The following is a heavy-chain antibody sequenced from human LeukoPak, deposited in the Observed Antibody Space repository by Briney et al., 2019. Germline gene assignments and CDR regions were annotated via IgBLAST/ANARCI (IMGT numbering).Heavy chain of an antibody. V-gene: IGHV5-51*01. J-gene: IGHJ6*03. Sequence: GESLKISCKGSGYSFTNYWIGWVRQMPGKGLEWMGTIYPGDSDTRYSPSFQGQVTISADKSITTAYLQWSSLKASDTAMYYCAKGRGNYYYYMDVWGKGTTVTVSS. CDR2: IYPGDSDT. CDR3: AKGRGNYYYYMDV. CDR1: GYSFTNYW. D-gene: IGHD6-13*01.